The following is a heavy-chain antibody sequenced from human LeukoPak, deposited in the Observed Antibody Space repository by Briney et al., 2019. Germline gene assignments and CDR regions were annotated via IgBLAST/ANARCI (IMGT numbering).Heavy chain of an antibody. D-gene: IGHD1-1*01. CDR3: TTGPERHPYNFDY. CDR2: IRSNTDGGTT. Sequence: GGPLRLSCAVSGFTFSNAWMIWVRQATGKGLEWVGRIRSNTDGGTTDYTAPVKGRFTISRDDSKNTVYLQMNSLKTEDTAVYYRTTGPERHPYNFDYWGQGTLVTVSS. V-gene: IGHV3-15*01. J-gene: IGHJ4*02. CDR1: GFTFSNAW.